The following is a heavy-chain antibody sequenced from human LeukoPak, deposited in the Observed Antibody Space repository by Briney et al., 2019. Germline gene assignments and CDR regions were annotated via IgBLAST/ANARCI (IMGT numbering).Heavy chain of an antibody. Sequence: ASVKVSCKASGYTFTSYDINWVRQATGQGLEWMGWINPNSGGTNYAQKFQGRVTMTRDTSISTAYMELSRLRSDDTAVYYCGASGTVNGITSQNIVEENDYWGQGTLVTVSS. CDR3: GASGTVNGITSQNIVEENDY. CDR2: INPNSGGT. CDR1: GYTFTSYD. J-gene: IGHJ4*02. V-gene: IGHV1-2*02. D-gene: IGHD3-3*01.